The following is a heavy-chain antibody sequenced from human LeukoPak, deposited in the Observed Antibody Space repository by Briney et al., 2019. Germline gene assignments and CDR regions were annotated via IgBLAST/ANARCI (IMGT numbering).Heavy chain of an antibody. V-gene: IGHV1-2*02. D-gene: IGHD2-2*01. J-gene: IGHJ6*03. CDR2: INPNSGGT. CDR3: ARDGWCCSSTSCYPRNYYYYYYMDV. CDR1: GYTFTGYY. Sequence: ASVKVSCKASGYTFTGYYMHWVRQAPGQGLEWMGWINPNSGGTNYAQKFQGRVTMTRDTSISTAYMELSRLRSDDTAVYYCARDGWCCSSTSCYPRNYYYYYYMDVWGKGTTVTVSS.